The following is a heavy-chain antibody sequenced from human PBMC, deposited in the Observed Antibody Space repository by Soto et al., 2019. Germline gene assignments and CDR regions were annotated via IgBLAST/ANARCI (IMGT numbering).Heavy chain of an antibody. Sequence: GGSLRLSCSASGFTFSNYAMHWVRQAPGKGLEYVSAIVRNGGSTYYADSVKGRFTISRDNSKNTLYLQISSLRAEDTAVYYCVKEGYYYDSSGYYYGWFDPWGQGTLVTVSS. CDR2: IVRNGGST. J-gene: IGHJ5*02. CDR1: GFTFSNYA. D-gene: IGHD3-22*01. CDR3: VKEGYYYDSSGYYYGWFDP. V-gene: IGHV3-64D*06.